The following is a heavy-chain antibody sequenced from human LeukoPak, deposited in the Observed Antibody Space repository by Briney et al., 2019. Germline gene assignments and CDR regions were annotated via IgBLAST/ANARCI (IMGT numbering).Heavy chain of an antibody. V-gene: IGHV4-39*01. CDR2: VYYTGSA. CDR3: ARYASGSYYWFDS. CDR1: GGSISSTSYH. Sequence: PSETLSLTCTVSGGSISSTSYHWAWIRQPPGKGLEWIATVYYTGSAYYNPSLKSRVTISVDTSKSQFSLKLSSVTTADTALYYCARYASGSYYWFDSWGQGTLVTVSS. J-gene: IGHJ5*01. D-gene: IGHD3-10*01.